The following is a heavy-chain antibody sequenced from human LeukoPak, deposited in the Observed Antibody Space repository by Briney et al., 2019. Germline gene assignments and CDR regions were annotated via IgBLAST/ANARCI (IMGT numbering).Heavy chain of an antibody. CDR3: ARTSSSPGHYYYYYYMDV. CDR2: IYYSGST. D-gene: IGHD6-6*01. J-gene: IGHJ6*03. CDR1: GGSISSYY. Sequence: SETLSLTCTVSGGSISSYYWSWIRQPPGKGLEWIGYIYYSGSTNYNPSLKSRVTISVDTSKNQFSLKLSSVTTADTAVYYCARTSSSPGHYYYYYYMDVWGQGTTVTVSS. V-gene: IGHV4-59*01.